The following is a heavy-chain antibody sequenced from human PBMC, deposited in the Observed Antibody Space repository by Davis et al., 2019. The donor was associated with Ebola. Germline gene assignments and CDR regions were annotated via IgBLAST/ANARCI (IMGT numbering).Heavy chain of an antibody. Sequence: GGSLRPSCAASGFTFSGSAMHWVRQASGKGLVWVGRIRSKANSYATAYAASVKGRFTISRDDSKNTAYLQMNSLKTEDTAVYYCTRLGWPYYGMDVWGQGTTVTVSS. D-gene: IGHD5-24*01. CDR1: GFTFSGSA. V-gene: IGHV3-73*01. CDR2: IRSKANSYAT. CDR3: TRLGWPYYGMDV. J-gene: IGHJ6*02.